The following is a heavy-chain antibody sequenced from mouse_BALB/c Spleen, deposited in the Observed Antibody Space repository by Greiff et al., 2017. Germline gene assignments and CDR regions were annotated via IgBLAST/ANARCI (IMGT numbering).Heavy chain of an antibody. CDR3: TRSGLTANYYAMDY. V-gene: IGHV1S22*01. CDR2: IYPGSGST. Sequence: KQPGSELVRPGASVKLSCKASGYTFTSYWMHWVKQRHGQGLEWIGNIYPGSGSTNYDEKFKSKGTLTVDTSSSTAYMHLSSLTSEDSAVYYCTRSGLTANYYAMDYWGQGTSVTVSS. D-gene: IGHD4-1*01. CDR1: GYTFTSYW. J-gene: IGHJ4*01.